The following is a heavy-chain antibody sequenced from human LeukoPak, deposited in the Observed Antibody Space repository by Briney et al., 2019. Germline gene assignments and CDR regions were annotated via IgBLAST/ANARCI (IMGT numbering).Heavy chain of an antibody. D-gene: IGHD3-22*01. CDR2: IWYDGSNK. CDR1: GFTFSSYG. Sequence: PGGSLRLSCAASGFTFSSYGMHLVRQAPGKGLEWVAVIWYDGSNKYYADSVKGRFTISRDNSKNTLYLQMNSLRAEDTAVYYCAREGDYYDSSGYFDYWGQGTLVTVSS. V-gene: IGHV3-33*01. J-gene: IGHJ4*02. CDR3: AREGDYYDSSGYFDY.